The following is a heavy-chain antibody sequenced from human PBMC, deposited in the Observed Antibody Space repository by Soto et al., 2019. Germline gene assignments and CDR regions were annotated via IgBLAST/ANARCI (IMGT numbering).Heavy chain of an antibody. CDR3: ARGQDSYYYYYGMDV. D-gene: IGHD2-15*01. CDR2: INPNSAGT. CDR1: GYTFTGYY. Sequence: ASVKVSCKASGYTFTGYYMHWVPQAPGQGLEWMGWINPNSAGTNYAQKFQGRVTMTRDTSISTAYMELRRLRSDDTAVYYCARGQDSYYYYYGMDVWGQGTTVTVSS. V-gene: IGHV1-2*02. J-gene: IGHJ6*02.